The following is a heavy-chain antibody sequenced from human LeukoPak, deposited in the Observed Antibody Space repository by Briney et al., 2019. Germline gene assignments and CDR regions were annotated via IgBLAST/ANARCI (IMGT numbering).Heavy chain of an antibody. CDR2: IIPIFGTA. CDR1: GGTFSSYA. D-gene: IGHD2-21*01. V-gene: IGHV1-69*13. Sequence: SVKVSCKASGGTFSSYAISWVRQAPGQGLEWMGGIIPIFGTANYAQKFQGRVTITADESTSTAYMELSSLRSEDTAVYYCARGAAIRSYYYGMDVWGQGTTVTVSS. CDR3: ARGAAIRSYYYGMDV. J-gene: IGHJ6*02.